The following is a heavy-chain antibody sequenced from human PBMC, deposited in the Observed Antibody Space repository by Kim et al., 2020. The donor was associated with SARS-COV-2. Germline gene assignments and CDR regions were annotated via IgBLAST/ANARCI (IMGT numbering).Heavy chain of an antibody. V-gene: IGHV3-23*01. D-gene: IGHD6-13*01. CDR3: ANPRQPDY. Sequence: GGITAYAASRQGRFTISGDNSKTTLYLQMRSLRAEDTAIYYCANPRQPDYWGQGTLVTVSS. CDR2: GGIT. J-gene: IGHJ4*02.